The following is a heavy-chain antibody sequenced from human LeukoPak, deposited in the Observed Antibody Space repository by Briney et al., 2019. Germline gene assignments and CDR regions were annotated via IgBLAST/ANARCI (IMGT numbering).Heavy chain of an antibody. D-gene: IGHD5-12*01. CDR2: TNQEGSEK. V-gene: IGHV3-7*01. CDR1: GFTISTYW. J-gene: IGHJ4*02. CDR3: ARDPKWLDY. Sequence: PGGSLRLSCAASGFTISTYWMSWVRQAPGKGLEWVANTNQEGSEKYYVDSVKGRFTISKDNAKNSPYLQMNSLRAEDTAVYYCARDPKWLDYWGQGTLVTVSS.